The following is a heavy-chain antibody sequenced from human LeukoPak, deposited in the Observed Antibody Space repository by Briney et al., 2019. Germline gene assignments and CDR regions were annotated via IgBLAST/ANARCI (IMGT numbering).Heavy chain of an antibody. CDR1: GFTFSSYG. J-gene: IGHJ6*04. V-gene: IGHV3-30*03. CDR2: ISYDGSNK. D-gene: IGHD2-2*01. CDR3: PTSSTSRGMDV. Sequence: PGGSLRLSCAASGFTFSSYGMHWVRQAPGKGLEWVAVISYDGSNKYYADSVKGRFTISRDNSKNTLYLQMNSLRAEDTAVYYCPTSSTSRGMDVWGKGTTVTVSS.